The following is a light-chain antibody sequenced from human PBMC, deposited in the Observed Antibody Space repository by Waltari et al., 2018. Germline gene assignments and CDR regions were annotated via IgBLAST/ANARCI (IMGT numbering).Light chain of an antibody. V-gene: IGKV3-20*01. J-gene: IGKJ1*01. CDR3: QKYGSLPAT. CDR1: QSISRF. Sequence: ELMLTQSPGTLSLSPGDRATLSCRASQSISRFLAWYQQKPGQAPRLLIYDASTRATGIPDRFSGSGSGTDCSLTISRLEPEDIAVYYCQKYGSLPATFGQGTKVEIK. CDR2: DAS.